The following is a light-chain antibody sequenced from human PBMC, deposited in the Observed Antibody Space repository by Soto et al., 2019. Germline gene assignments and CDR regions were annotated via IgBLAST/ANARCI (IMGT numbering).Light chain of an antibody. J-gene: IGLJ2*01. CDR2: GNS. Sequence: QPVLTQPPSVSGAPGQRVTISCTGSSSNIGAGYDVHWYQQLPGTAPKLLIYGNSNRPSGVPDRFSGSKSGTSASLAITGLQAEDEADYYCQSYDSSNVVFGVGTKLTVL. V-gene: IGLV1-40*01. CDR3: QSYDSSNVV. CDR1: SSNIGAGYD.